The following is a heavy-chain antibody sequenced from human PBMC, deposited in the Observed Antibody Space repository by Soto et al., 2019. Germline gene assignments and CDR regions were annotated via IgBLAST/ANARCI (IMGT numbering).Heavy chain of an antibody. CDR1: GFTFSSYA. D-gene: IGHD4-4*01. V-gene: IGHV3-30-3*01. J-gene: IGHJ2*01. Sequence: GGSLRLSCAASGFTFSSYAMHWVRQAPGKGLEWVAVISYDGSNKYYADSVKGRFTISRDNSKNTLYLQMNSLRAEDTAVYYCARTLWRNDYNWGYFDLWGRGTLVT. CDR2: ISYDGSNK. CDR3: ARTLWRNDYNWGYFDL.